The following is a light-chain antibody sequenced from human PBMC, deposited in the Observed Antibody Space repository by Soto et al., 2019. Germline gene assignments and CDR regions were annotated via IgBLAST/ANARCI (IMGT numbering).Light chain of an antibody. CDR2: DVV. J-gene: IGLJ1*01. CDR3: CSYAGGYTHV. Sequence: QSVLTQPRSVSGSPGQSVTISCAGTSGDIGAYNFVSWYQQQPGKAPKLMIYDVVKRPSGVPDRFSGSKSGNTASLTIYGLQTEDEADYYCCSYAGGYTHVFGTGTKVTVL. CDR1: SGDIGAYNF. V-gene: IGLV2-11*01.